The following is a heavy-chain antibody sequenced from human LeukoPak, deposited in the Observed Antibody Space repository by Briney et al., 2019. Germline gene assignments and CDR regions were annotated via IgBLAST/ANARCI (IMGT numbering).Heavy chain of an antibody. V-gene: IGHV3-11*06. Sequence: PGGSLRLSCAASGFTFSDYYMSWIRQAPGKGLEWVSYISSSSSYTNHADSVKGRFTIARENAKNSLYLQMNSLTAEDTAVYYCAREGCSSPSCYSRAAFDIWGQGTMVTVSS. J-gene: IGHJ3*02. CDR2: ISSSSSYT. CDR1: GFTFSDYY. CDR3: AREGCSSPSCYSRAAFDI. D-gene: IGHD2-2*01.